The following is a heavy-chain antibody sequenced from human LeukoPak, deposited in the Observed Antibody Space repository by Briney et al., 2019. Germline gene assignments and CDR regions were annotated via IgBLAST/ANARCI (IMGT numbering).Heavy chain of an antibody. CDR1: GYTLTSYY. V-gene: IGHV1-46*01. J-gene: IGHJ3*02. Sequence: ASVKVSCKASGYTLTSYYMHWVRQAPGQGLEWMGIINPSGGSTSYAQKFQGRVTMTSDTSTSTVYMELTSLRSEDTAVYYCATGEYAFDIWGQGTMVTVSS. CDR3: ATGEYAFDI. CDR2: INPSGGST.